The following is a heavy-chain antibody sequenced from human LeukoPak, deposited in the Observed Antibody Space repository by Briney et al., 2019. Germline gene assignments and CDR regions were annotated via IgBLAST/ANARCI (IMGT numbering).Heavy chain of an antibody. CDR3: ARDPSSVGWDSSGYANWFDP. D-gene: IGHD3-22*01. V-gene: IGHV1-2*02. CDR2: INPNSGGT. J-gene: IGHJ5*02. CDR1: GYTFTSYY. Sequence: GASVKVSCKASGYTFTSYYMHWVRQAPGQGLEWMGWINPNSGGTNYAQKFQGRVTMTRDTSISTAYMELSRLRSDDTAVYYCARDPSSVGWDSSGYANWFDPWGQGTLVTVSS.